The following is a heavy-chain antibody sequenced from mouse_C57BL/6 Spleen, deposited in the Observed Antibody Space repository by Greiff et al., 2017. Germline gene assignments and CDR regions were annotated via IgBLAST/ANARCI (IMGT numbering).Heavy chain of an antibody. D-gene: IGHD1-1*01. CDR1: GFSFTSYG. J-gene: IGHJ4*01. CDR3: AKLNDGSRYAMDY. V-gene: IGHV2-3*01. Sequence: VKLVESGPCLVAPSQSLSITCTVSGFSFTSYGVSWVRQPPGKGLEWLGVIWCDGSTDYHSALISRLSISKYNSKSQDFLKLNSLQTDDTATYYCAKLNDGSRYAMDYWGQGTSVTVS. CDR2: IWCDGST.